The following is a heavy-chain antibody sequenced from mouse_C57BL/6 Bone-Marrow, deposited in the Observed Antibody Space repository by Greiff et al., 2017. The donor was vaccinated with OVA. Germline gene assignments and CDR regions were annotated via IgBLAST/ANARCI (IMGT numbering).Heavy chain of an antibody. J-gene: IGHJ3*01. Sequence: VQLQQPGAELVMPGASVKLSCKASGYTFTSYWMHWVKQRPGQGLEWIGEIDPSDSYTNYNQKFKGKSTLTVDKSSSTAYMQLSSLTSEVSAVYYCASWDYGFAYWGQGTLVTVSA. CDR1: GYTFTSYW. CDR3: ASWDYGFAY. D-gene: IGHD2-4*01. V-gene: IGHV1-69*01. CDR2: IDPSDSYT.